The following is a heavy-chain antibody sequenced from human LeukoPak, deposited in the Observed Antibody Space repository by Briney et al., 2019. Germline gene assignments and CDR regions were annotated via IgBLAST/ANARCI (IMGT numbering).Heavy chain of an antibody. CDR3: AANSADENTLGSSYKV. D-gene: IGHD3-10*01. CDR1: GVSISSYY. J-gene: IGHJ4*02. Sequence: SETLSLTCTISGVSISSYYWNWIRQPPGKGLEWIGYIHYSGSTNYNPSLKSRVTISVDTSKKRFSLRLNSVTAADTAVYYCAANSADENTLGSSYKVWGQGTLVTVSS. CDR2: IHYSGST. V-gene: IGHV4-59*01.